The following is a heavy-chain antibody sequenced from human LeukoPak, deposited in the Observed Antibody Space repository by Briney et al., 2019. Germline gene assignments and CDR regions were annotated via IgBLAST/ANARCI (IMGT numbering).Heavy chain of an antibody. J-gene: IGHJ3*02. CDR2: IIPIFGTA. CDR3: ALEGGLGDHAFDI. D-gene: IGHD2-21*01. CDR1: GGTFSSYA. Sequence: SVKVSCKASGGTFSSYAISWVRQAPGQGLEWMGGIIPIFGTANYAQKFQGRVTITTDESTSTAYMELSSLRSEDTAVYYCALEGGLGDHAFDIWGQGTMVTVSS. V-gene: IGHV1-69*05.